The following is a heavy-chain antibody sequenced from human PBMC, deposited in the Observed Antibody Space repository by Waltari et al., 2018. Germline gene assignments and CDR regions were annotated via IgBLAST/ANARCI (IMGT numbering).Heavy chain of an antibody. CDR1: GFTFSTSG. CDR2: SRYDGTDK. J-gene: IGHJ4*02. D-gene: IGHD3-10*01. Sequence: QVQFGESGGGVVQPGGSRRLSCAASGFTFSTSGRHWVRQAPGKGLEWVAYSRYDGTDKSYAESVKGRFTISRDNAKNTLFLQMSSLRREDTAVYYCAKDGLGGAKIHGDSWGRGTLVTVSS. CDR3: AKDGLGGAKIHGDS. V-gene: IGHV3-30*02.